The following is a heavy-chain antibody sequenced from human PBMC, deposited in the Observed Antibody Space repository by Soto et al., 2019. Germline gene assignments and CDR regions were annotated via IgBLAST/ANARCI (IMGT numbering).Heavy chain of an antibody. CDR1: GFSLSNARMG. J-gene: IGHJ6*02. CDR3: ARTTLYYDFWSGYYSHPYYYYGMDV. D-gene: IGHD3-3*01. CDR2: IFSNDEK. Sequence: SGPTLVNPTATLTLTCTVSGFSLSNARMGVSWIRQPPGKALEWLAHIFSNDEKSYSTSLKSRLTISKDTSKSQVVLTMTNMDPVDTATYYCARTTLYYDFWSGYYSHPYYYYGMDVWGQGTTVTVSS. V-gene: IGHV2-26*01.